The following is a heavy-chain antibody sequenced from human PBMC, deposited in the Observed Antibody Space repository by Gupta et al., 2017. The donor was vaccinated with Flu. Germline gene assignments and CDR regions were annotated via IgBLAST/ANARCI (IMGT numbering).Heavy chain of an antibody. J-gene: IGHJ4*02. D-gene: IGHD2-2*01. Sequence: EVQLVESGGGLVQPGASLRLSCAASGFIFSTFNMHWVRQAPGRGLEWVSSISRSSSTTYYADSVKGRFTISRDDAENSLFLQMDGLRDEDTAVYFCVRDFDCSSSSCYAAYFFDYWGQGTLVTVSS. CDR3: VRDFDCSSSSCYAAYFFDY. CDR2: ISRSSSTT. CDR1: GFIFSTFN. V-gene: IGHV3-48*02.